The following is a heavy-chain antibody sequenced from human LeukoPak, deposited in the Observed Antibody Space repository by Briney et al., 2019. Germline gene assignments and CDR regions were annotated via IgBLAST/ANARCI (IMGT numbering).Heavy chain of an antibody. D-gene: IGHD4-11*01. Sequence: GGSLRLSCSASGFTFSRFWMSWVRRAPGKGLEYVALIKQGGSEIYHMDSVKGRFTISRDDATNSLYLQMNSLRVEDTALYYCARDRESESDSEGDYWGQGTLVTVSS. CDR3: ARDRESESDSEGDY. CDR2: IKQGGSEI. V-gene: IGHV3-7*01. J-gene: IGHJ4*02. CDR1: GFTFSRFW.